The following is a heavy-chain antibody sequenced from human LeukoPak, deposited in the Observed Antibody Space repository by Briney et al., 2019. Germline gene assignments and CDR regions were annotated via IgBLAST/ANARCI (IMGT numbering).Heavy chain of an antibody. J-gene: IGHJ3*02. CDR1: GFTFNNYN. V-gene: IGHV3-21*01. CDR3: ARALPPGAFDI. CDR2: MSGSSSYI. Sequence: PGGSLRLSCAASGFTFNNYNMNWVRQAPGKGLEWVSSMSGSSSYIYYADSVKGRFTISRDNAKNSLYLQMNNLRAEDTAVYYCARALPPGAFDIWGQGTMVTVSS.